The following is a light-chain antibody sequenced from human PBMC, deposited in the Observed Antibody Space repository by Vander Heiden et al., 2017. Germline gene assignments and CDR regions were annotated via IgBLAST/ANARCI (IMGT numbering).Light chain of an antibody. CDR1: QDISHY. J-gene: IGKJ5*01. CDR2: GAT. Sequence: DIQMTQSPSSLSASVGDRVTITCRASQDISHYLAWCQQKPGKAPKSLIYGATSLQSGVPSKFNGSGSGTEFALTISSLQPEDFATYYCQQYDRYPLTFGQGTRLEIK. CDR3: QQYDRYPLT. V-gene: IGKV1-16*02.